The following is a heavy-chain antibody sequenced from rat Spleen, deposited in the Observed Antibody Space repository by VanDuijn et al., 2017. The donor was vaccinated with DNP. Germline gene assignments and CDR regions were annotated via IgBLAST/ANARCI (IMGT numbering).Heavy chain of an antibody. CDR2: IGSDGYAP. CDR3: IRWNSGHFDY. Sequence: EVQLVESGGGLVHPGNSLKLSCADSGFTFSDYAMAWVRQAPTKGLEWVAYIGSDGYAPYYGDSVKGRFAISRDNAKSTLYLQMNSLRSEDMATYYCIRWNSGHFDYWGQGVMVTVSS. CDR1: GFTFSDYA. J-gene: IGHJ2*01. V-gene: IGHV5S23*01. D-gene: IGHD4-3*01.